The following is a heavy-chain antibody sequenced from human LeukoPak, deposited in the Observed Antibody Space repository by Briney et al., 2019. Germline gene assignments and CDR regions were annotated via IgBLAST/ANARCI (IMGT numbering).Heavy chain of an antibody. V-gene: IGHV1-69*05. CDR3: AGSITAVGYYYYMDV. Sequence: GASVKVSCKAPGGTFSSYAISWVRQAPGQGLEWMGGIIPIFGTANYAQKFQGRVTITTDESTGTAYMELSSLRSEDTAFYYCAGSITAVGYYYYMDVWGKGTTVTVSS. CDR2: IIPIFGTA. D-gene: IGHD6-6*01. J-gene: IGHJ6*03. CDR1: GGTFSSYA.